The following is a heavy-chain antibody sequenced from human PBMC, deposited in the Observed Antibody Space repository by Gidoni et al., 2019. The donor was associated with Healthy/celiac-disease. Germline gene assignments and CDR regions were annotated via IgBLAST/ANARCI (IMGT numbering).Heavy chain of an antibody. CDR3: AKDRGYSSSWYVP. V-gene: IGHV3-23*01. CDR1: GFTFSSYA. J-gene: IGHJ5*02. Sequence: EVQLLESGGGLVQPGGSIRLSCAASGFTFSSYAMSWVRQAPGKGLEWVAAISCSGGSTYYADSVKGRFTISRDNSKNTLYLQMNSLRAEDTAVYYCAKDRGYSSSWYVPWGQGTLVTVSS. CDR2: ISCSGGST. D-gene: IGHD6-13*01.